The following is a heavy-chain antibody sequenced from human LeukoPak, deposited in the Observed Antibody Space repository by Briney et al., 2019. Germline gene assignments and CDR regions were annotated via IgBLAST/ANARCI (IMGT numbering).Heavy chain of an antibody. CDR3: ATPLANWGTDWYFDL. CDR1: GYTLTELS. V-gene: IGHV1-24*01. CDR2: FDPEDGET. D-gene: IGHD7-27*01. J-gene: IGHJ2*01. Sequence: ASVKVSCKVSGYTLTELSMHWVRQAPGNGLEWMGGFDPEDGETIYAQKFQGRVTMTEDTSTDTAYMELSSLRSEDTAVYYCATPLANWGTDWYFDLWGRGTLVTVSS.